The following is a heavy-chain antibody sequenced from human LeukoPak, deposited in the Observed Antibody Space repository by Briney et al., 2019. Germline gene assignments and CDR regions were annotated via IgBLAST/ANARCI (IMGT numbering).Heavy chain of an antibody. CDR1: GFTFSSYA. J-gene: IGHJ4*02. V-gene: IGHV3-23*01. CDR3: AKDTGITMVRGIFDY. CDR2: ISGSGGST. D-gene: IGHD3-10*01. Sequence: GGSLRLSCAASGFTFSSYAMSWVRQAPGKGLEWVSAISGSGGSTYYADSVKGRFTISRDNSKNTLYLQMNSLRAEDTAVYYCAKDTGITMVRGIFDYWGQGTLVTVSS.